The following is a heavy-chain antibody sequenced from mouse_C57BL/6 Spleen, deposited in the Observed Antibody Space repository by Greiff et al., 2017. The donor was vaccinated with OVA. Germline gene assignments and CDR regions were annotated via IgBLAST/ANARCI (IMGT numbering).Heavy chain of an antibody. CDR1: GYTFTSYG. V-gene: IGHV1-81*01. D-gene: IGHD1-1*01. CDR2: IYPRSGNT. Sequence: QVQLKQSGAELARPGASVKLSCKASGYTFTSYGISWVKQRTGQGLEWIGEIYPRSGNTYYNEKFKGKATLTADKSSSTAYMELRSLTSEDSAVYFCAANTLSTVVATDWYFDVWGTGTTVTVSS. J-gene: IGHJ1*03. CDR3: AANTLSTVVATDWYFDV.